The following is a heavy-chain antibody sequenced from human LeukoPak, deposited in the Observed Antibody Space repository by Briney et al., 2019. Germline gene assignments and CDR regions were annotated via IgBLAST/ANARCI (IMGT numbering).Heavy chain of an antibody. Sequence: GGSLRLSCAASGFTFSDYYMSWIRQAPGKGLEWVSYISSSGSTIYYADSVKGRFTISRDNAENSLYLQMNSLRAEDTAVYYCARGSDTAMVPLSYWGQGTLVTVSS. CDR1: GFTFSDYY. D-gene: IGHD5-18*01. J-gene: IGHJ4*02. CDR2: ISSSGSTI. CDR3: ARGSDTAMVPLSY. V-gene: IGHV3-11*01.